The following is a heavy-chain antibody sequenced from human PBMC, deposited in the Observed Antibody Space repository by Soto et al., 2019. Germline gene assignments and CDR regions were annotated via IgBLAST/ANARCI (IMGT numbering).Heavy chain of an antibody. Sequence: EVQLVESGGGLVKPGGSLRLSCAASGFTFNNAWMNWVRQAPGKGLEWVGRIRSKADGGTTDYAAPVKDRFTISRDDQKNTLHLQINRLKADDTAVYYCTTEPDYSNYFEYWGQGTLVTVSS. CDR1: GFTFNNAW. J-gene: IGHJ4*02. CDR2: IRSKADGGTT. D-gene: IGHD4-4*01. V-gene: IGHV3-15*07. CDR3: TTEPDYSNYFEY.